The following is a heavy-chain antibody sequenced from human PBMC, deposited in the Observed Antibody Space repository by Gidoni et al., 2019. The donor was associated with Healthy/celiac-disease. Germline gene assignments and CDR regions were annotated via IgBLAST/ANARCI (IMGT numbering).Heavy chain of an antibody. D-gene: IGHD6-13*01. CDR3: ARTKRQQLDLGHYYYGMDV. CDR1: GFSLSNARMG. CDR2: IFSNDEK. Sequence: QVTLKESGPVLVKPTETLTLTCTVSGFSLSNARMGVSWIRQPPGKALEWLAHIFSNDEKSYSTSLKSRLTISKDTSKSQVVLTMTNMDPVDTATYYCARTKRQQLDLGHYYYGMDVWGQGTTVTVSS. J-gene: IGHJ6*02. V-gene: IGHV2-26*01.